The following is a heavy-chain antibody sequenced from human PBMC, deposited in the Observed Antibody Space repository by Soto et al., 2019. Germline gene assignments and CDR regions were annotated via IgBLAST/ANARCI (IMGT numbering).Heavy chain of an antibody. CDR1: GGTFSSYA. CDR3: AKDVYGSGSYHNWFDP. D-gene: IGHD3-10*01. Sequence: QVQLVQSGAEVKKPGSSVKVSCKASGGTFSSYAISWVRQAPGQGLEWVGGIIPRFGTANYAQKFQGRVTITADESTSTAYMELSSLRSEDTAMYYCAKDVYGSGSYHNWFDPWGQGTLVTVSS. V-gene: IGHV1-69*01. J-gene: IGHJ5*02. CDR2: IIPRFGTA.